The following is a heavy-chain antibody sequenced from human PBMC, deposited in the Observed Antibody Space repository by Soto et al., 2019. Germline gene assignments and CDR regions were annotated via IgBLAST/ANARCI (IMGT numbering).Heavy chain of an antibody. CDR1: GGSFSGYY. J-gene: IGHJ6*02. D-gene: IGHD2-2*02. Sequence: NPSETLSLTCAVYGGSFSGYYWSWIRQPPGKGLEWIGEINHSGSTNYNPSLKSRVTISVDTSKNQFSLKLSSVTTADTAVYYCARVRLGYCSSTSCYTPPRYYYYGMDVWGQRTTVTVSS. V-gene: IGHV4-34*01. CDR3: ARVRLGYCSSTSCYTPPRYYYYGMDV. CDR2: INHSGST.